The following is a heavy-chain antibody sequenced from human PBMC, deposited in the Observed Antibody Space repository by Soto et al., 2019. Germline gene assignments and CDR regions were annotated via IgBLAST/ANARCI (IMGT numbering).Heavy chain of an antibody. J-gene: IGHJ5*02. Sequence: EVQLVESGGGLVEPGGSLRLSCAASGFTFSAFDMHWVRQATGKGLEWVAAIGTLHDAYYPDSVKGRFTISRENAKNSLYLKMNSLRAGDTAVYYCARQASYWHGGGGWFDPWGQGTLVTVSS. D-gene: IGHD2-8*02. CDR3: ARQASYWHGGGGWFDP. CDR2: IGTLHDA. CDR1: GFTFSAFD. V-gene: IGHV3-13*01.